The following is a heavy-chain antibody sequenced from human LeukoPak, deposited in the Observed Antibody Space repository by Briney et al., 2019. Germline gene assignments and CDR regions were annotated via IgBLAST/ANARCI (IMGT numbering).Heavy chain of an antibody. CDR2: INSDGSST. D-gene: IGHD3-22*01. CDR1: GFTFSSYW. J-gene: IGHJ6*02. Sequence: PGGSLRLSCAASGFTFSSYWMHWVRQAPGKGLVWVSRINSDGSSTIYADSVKGRFTISRDNAKNTLYLQMNSLRAEDTAVYYCAREYYYDSSGPSPKGNYYYCSMDVWGQGTTVTVSS. V-gene: IGHV3-74*01. CDR3: AREYYYDSSGPSPKGNYYYCSMDV.